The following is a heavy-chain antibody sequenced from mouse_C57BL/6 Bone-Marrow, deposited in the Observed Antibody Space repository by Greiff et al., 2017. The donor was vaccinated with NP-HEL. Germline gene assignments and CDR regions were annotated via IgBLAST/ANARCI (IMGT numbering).Heavy chain of an antibody. J-gene: IGHJ2*01. CDR3: ARRVITTVEAFDY. D-gene: IGHD1-1*01. V-gene: IGHV1-81*01. CDR2: IYPRSGNT. Sequence: QVQLQQSGAELARPGASVKLSCKASGYTFTSYGISWVKQRTGQGLEWIGEIYPRSGNTYYNEKFKGKATLTADKSSSTAYMELRSLTSEDSAVYFWARRVITTVEAFDYWGQGTTLTVSS. CDR1: GYTFTSYG.